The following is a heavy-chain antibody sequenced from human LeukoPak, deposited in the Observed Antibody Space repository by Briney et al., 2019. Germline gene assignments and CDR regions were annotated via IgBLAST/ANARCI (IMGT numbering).Heavy chain of an antibody. CDR1: GGSISSYY. CDR2: IYTSGST. V-gene: IGHV4-4*07. Sequence: PSETLSLTCTVSGGSISSYYWSWIRQPAGEGLEWIGRIYTSGSTNYNPSLKSRVTMSVDMSKNQFSLKLSSVTAADTAVYYCAAMSLTVENYWGQGTLVTVSS. D-gene: IGHD1-1*01. J-gene: IGHJ4*02. CDR3: AAMSLTVENY.